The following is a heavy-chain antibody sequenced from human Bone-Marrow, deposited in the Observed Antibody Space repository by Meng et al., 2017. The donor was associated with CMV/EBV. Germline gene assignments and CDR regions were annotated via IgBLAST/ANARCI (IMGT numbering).Heavy chain of an antibody. J-gene: IGHJ4*02. CDR3: ARGAYYGGNSKAFSY. V-gene: IGHV1-2*02. CDR1: GYTFTGYY. D-gene: IGHD4-23*01. Sequence: ASEKVSCKASGYTFTGYYLHWVRQAPGQGLEWMGWINPNSGGTNYAQKFQGRVTMTRDTSISTAYMELSRLRSDDTAVYYCARGAYYGGNSKAFSYWGQGKLVTVAS. CDR2: INPNSGGT.